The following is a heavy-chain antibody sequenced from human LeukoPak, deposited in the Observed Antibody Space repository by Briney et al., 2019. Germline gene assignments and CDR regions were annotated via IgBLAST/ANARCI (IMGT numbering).Heavy chain of an antibody. CDR3: ARAKRDYYDNSGYESYYYFMDV. J-gene: IGHJ6*03. Sequence: SETLSLTCTVSGGSISSDWYWGWVRRPPGNGLEWIGAIYRTGDTYYNPSLKSRVTISHDTSKNQFSLRLNSVTAADTAVYYCARAKRDYYDNSGYESYYYFMDVWGKGTTVTVSS. CDR2: IYRTGDT. CDR1: GGSISSDWY. V-gene: IGHV4-38-2*02. D-gene: IGHD3-22*01.